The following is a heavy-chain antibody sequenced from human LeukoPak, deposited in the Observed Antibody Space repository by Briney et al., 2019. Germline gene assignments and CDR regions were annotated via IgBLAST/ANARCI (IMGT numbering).Heavy chain of an antibody. J-gene: IGHJ4*02. V-gene: IGHV5-51*01. CDR1: GYSFTTYW. CDR3: ARHESIALAGNYDS. Sequence: GESLKISCKGSGYSFTTYWIDWVRQMPGKGLEWMGVIYPGDSDTRYSPSFQGQVTISADNSINTAHLQWSSLKASDTAIYYCARHESIALAGNYDSWGQGTLVTVSS. D-gene: IGHD6-19*01. CDR2: IYPGDSDT.